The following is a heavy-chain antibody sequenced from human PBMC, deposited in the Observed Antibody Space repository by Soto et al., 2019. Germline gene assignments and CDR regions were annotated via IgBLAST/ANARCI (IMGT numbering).Heavy chain of an antibody. Sequence: LSLTCAVSGGSISSGGYSWSWIRQPPGKGLEWIGYIYHSGSTYYNPSLKSRVTISVDRSKNQFSLKLSSVTAADTAVYYCARTLLYCSSTSCYNNWFDPWGQGTLVTVSS. CDR1: GGSISSGGYS. D-gene: IGHD2-2*02. CDR2: IYHSGST. CDR3: ARTLLYCSSTSCYNNWFDP. V-gene: IGHV4-30-2*01. J-gene: IGHJ5*02.